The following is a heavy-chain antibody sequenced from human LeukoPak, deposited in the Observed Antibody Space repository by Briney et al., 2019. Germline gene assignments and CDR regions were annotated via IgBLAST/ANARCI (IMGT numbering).Heavy chain of an antibody. CDR1: GGSITGGSYC. CDR3: ARGSRRIAAAGPERLVFDY. Sequence: SETLSLTCTVSGGSITGGSYCWGWIRQPPEKGLELIGSIYHSGSTYYNPSLKSRVTISVDTSKNQFSLKLSSVTAADTAVYYCARGSRRIAAAGPERLVFDYWGQGTLVTVSS. V-gene: IGHV4-39*07. CDR2: IYHSGST. J-gene: IGHJ4*02. D-gene: IGHD6-13*01.